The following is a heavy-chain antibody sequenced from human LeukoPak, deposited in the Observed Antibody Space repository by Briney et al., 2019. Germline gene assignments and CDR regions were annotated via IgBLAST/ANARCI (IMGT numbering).Heavy chain of an antibody. J-gene: IGHJ4*02. CDR3: ARSFAAPEY. D-gene: IGHD1-14*01. Sequence: GGSLRLSCAASGFSFSIYGMNWVRQAAGKGLEWVSSITKSGTTTYYADSVKGRFTISRDNAKDSLLLQMNSLSAEDTAVYYCARSFAAPEYWGQGTLVTVSS. CDR2: ITKSGTTT. CDR1: GFSFSIYG. V-gene: IGHV3-48*01.